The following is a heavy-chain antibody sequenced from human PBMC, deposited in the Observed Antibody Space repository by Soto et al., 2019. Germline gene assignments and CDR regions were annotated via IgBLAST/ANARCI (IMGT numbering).Heavy chain of an antibody. CDR2: IDPSGGST. V-gene: IGHV1-46*01. CDR3: ARDYCSGGSCHAFDI. J-gene: IGHJ3*02. CDR1: GYTFTSYY. D-gene: IGHD2-15*01. Sequence: ASVKVSCKASGYTFTSYYMHWVRQAPGQGLEWMGIIDPSGGSTSYAQKFQGRVTMTRDTSTSTVYMELSSLRSEDTAVYYCARDYCSGGSCHAFDIWVQGTMVT.